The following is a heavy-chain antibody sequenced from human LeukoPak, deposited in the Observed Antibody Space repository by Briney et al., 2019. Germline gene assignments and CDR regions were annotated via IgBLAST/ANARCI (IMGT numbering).Heavy chain of an antibody. CDR2: INHSGST. Sequence: PSETLSLTCAVYGGSFSGYYWSWIRQPPGKGLEWIGEINHSGSTNYNPSLKSRVTISVDTSKNQFSPKLSSVTAADTAVYYCARRYGEGYYFDYWGQGTLVTVSS. CDR1: GGSFSGYY. CDR3: ARRYGEGYYFDY. J-gene: IGHJ4*02. D-gene: IGHD1-14*01. V-gene: IGHV4-34*01.